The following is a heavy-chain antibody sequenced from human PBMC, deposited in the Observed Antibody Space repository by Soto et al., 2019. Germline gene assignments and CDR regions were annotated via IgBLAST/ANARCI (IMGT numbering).Heavy chain of an antibody. CDR1: GGPFISYA. CDR2: IIPMFDTA. D-gene: IGHD1-26*01. Sequence: SVKVSFNASGGPFISYAISWVRQAPGPGLEWMGGIIPMFDTAKYVQKFRGRVTITADESTSTAYMELSSLRSEDTAVYYCARGWDYYYGMDVWGQGTKVTVSS. V-gene: IGHV1-69*13. CDR3: ARGWDYYYGMDV. J-gene: IGHJ6*02.